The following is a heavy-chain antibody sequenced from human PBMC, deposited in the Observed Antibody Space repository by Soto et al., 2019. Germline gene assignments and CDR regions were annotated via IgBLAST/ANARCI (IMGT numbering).Heavy chain of an antibody. CDR1: GFTFSSYS. CDR2: ISSSSSYI. D-gene: IGHD5-18*01. Sequence: GVSLRLSCAASGFTFSSYSMNWVRQAPGKGLEWVSSISSSSSYIYYADSVKGRFTISRDNAKNSLYLQMNSLRAEDTAVYYCARQRGYSYGSSFYYYYYMDVWGKGTTVTVSS. V-gene: IGHV3-21*01. J-gene: IGHJ6*03. CDR3: ARQRGYSYGSSFYYYYYMDV.